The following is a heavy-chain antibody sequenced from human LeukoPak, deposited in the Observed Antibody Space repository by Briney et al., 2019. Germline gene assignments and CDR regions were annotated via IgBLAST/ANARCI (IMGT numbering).Heavy chain of an antibody. Sequence: ASVKVSCKASGYTFTGYYMHWVRQAPGQGLEWMGWINPNSGGTNYAQKFQGRVTTTRDTSISTAYMELSRLRSDDTAVYYCARTPVLLWFGENGYFDYWGQGTLVTVSS. D-gene: IGHD3-10*01. CDR2: INPNSGGT. V-gene: IGHV1-2*02. CDR1: GYTFTGYY. CDR3: ARTPVLLWFGENGYFDY. J-gene: IGHJ4*02.